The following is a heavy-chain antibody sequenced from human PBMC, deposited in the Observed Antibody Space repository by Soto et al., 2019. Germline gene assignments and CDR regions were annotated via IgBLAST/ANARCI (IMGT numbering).Heavy chain of an antibody. J-gene: IGHJ2*01. Sequence: EVQLVESGGGLVQPGGSLRLSCAASGFTFSSYWMHWVRQAPGKGLVWVSRINSDGSSTSYADSVKGRFTISRDNAKNTLYLQMNSLGAEDRAVYSCARGGSLNWYFDLWGRGTLVTVSS. V-gene: IGHV3-74*01. D-gene: IGHD1-26*01. CDR1: GFTFSSYW. CDR3: ARGGSLNWYFDL. CDR2: INSDGSST.